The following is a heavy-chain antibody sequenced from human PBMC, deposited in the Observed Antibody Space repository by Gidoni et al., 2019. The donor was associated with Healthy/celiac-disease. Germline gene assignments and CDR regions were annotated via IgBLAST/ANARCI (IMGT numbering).Heavy chain of an antibody. J-gene: IGHJ4*02. Sequence: EVPLVASAGGLLQPARSLRLSCPASGFTFGAYAMSWFRQAPGKGLEWVGVIRSKAYGGTTEYDGSVKGRFTISRDDAKSIAYLQMNSLRAEDTAVYYCTRGRVYSSGRRYFDYWGQGTLVTVSS. CDR2: IRSKAYGGTT. CDR3: TRGRVYSSGRRYFDY. D-gene: IGHD6-19*01. CDR1: GFTFGAYA. V-gene: IGHV3-49*03.